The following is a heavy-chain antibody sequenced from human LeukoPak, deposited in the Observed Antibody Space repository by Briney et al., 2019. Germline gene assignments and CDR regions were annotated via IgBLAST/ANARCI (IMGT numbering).Heavy chain of an antibody. J-gene: IGHJ4*02. Sequence: GGSLRLSCAASGFTFSSYAMSWVRQAPGKGLEWVSAISGSGGCTYYADSVKGRFTISRDNSKNTLYLQMNSLRAEDTAVYYCAKDMSDILTGFALDYWGQGTLVTVSS. D-gene: IGHD3-9*01. CDR1: GFTFSSYA. CDR3: AKDMSDILTGFALDY. CDR2: ISGSGGCT. V-gene: IGHV3-23*01.